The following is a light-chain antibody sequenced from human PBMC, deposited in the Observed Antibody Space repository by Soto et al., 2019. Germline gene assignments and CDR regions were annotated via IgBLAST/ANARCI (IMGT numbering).Light chain of an antibody. V-gene: IGKV3-15*01. CDR3: QQRYRYPLT. Sequence: EIVMTQSPGTLSVSPGERVTLSCRASQNISRSLAWYQQKPGQGPSLLIYGTSTRAGGVPARFSGGGSGTEFTLTISSLQPEDFATYSCQQRYRYPLTFGGGTKV. J-gene: IGKJ4*01. CDR2: GTS. CDR1: QNISRS.